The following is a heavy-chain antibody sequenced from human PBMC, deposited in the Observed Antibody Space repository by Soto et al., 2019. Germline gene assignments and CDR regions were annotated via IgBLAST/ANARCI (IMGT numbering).Heavy chain of an antibody. CDR2: ISYDGSNK. J-gene: IGHJ6*02. CDR3: AKVNGGLRQLLFEFYYYGMDV. D-gene: IGHD2-2*01. Sequence: PGGSLRLSCAASGFTFSSYGMHWVRQAPGKGLEWVAVISYDGSNKYYADSVKGRFTISRDNSKNTLYLQMNSLRAEDTAVYYCAKVNGGLRQLLFEFYYYGMDVWGQETTVTVSS. CDR1: GFTFSSYG. V-gene: IGHV3-30*18.